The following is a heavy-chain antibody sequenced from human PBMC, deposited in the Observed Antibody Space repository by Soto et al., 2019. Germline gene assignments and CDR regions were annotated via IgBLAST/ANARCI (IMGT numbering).Heavy chain of an antibody. J-gene: IGHJ4*02. V-gene: IGHV1-18*01. Sequence: ASLNVSCKASAYTSTLYGITLVRQAPGQGLEWMGWIRAHNGETKFARKFQDRVTMTTDPSSSTVFMDLRTLTSDDTAVYYCATAIGTSGWFAYWGQGTLVTVSS. CDR3: ATAIGTSGWFAY. CDR2: IRAHNGET. CDR1: AYTSTLYG. D-gene: IGHD6-19*01.